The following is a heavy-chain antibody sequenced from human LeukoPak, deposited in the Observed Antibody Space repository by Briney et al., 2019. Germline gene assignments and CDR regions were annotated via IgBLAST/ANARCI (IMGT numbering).Heavy chain of an antibody. Sequence: ASVKVSCKASGYTFTSYDINWVRQATGQGLEWMGWMNPNSGNTGYAQKFQGRVTITRNTSISTAYMELSSLRSEDTAVYYCAREEIFSNWEGRRYCSGGSCYPYNWFDPWGQGTLVTVSS. CDR3: AREEIFSNWEGRRYCSGGSCYPYNWFDP. J-gene: IGHJ5*02. V-gene: IGHV1-8*03. CDR2: MNPNSGNT. D-gene: IGHD2-15*01. CDR1: GYTFTSYD.